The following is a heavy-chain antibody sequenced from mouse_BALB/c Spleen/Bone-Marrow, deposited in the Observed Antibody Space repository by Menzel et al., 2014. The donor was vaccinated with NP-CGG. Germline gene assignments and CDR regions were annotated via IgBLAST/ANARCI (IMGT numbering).Heavy chain of an antibody. CDR1: GYTFTDYN. Sequence: VQLQQSGPELVKPGASVKIFCKASGYTFTDYNIHWVKQSHGKSLEWIGYIYPYNGGTAYNQKFKSKATLTVDNSSSTAYMELRSLTSEDSAVYYCARGRAYYVNYGFAYWGQGTLVTVSA. J-gene: IGHJ3*01. V-gene: IGHV1S29*02. D-gene: IGHD2-10*01. CDR2: IYPYNGGT. CDR3: ARGRAYYVNYGFAY.